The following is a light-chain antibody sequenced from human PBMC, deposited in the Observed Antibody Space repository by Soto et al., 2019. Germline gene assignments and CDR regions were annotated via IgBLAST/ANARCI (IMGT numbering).Light chain of an antibody. CDR2: DAS. CDR1: QSVGSY. J-gene: IGKJ4*01. Sequence: EIVLTQSPATLSLSPGDRATLSCRASQSVGSYLGGYQQKPGQAPRLLIYDASNRATGIPARFSGSGSGTDFTLTISSLEPEDFAVYFCQQRSSSLTFGGGTKVDIK. CDR3: QQRSSSLT. V-gene: IGKV3-11*01.